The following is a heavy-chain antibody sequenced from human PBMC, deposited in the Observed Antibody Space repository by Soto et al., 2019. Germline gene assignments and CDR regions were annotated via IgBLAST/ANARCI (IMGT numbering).Heavy chain of an antibody. CDR2: ISGSGGST. Sequence: PGGSLRLSCAASGFNFSSYAISWVRQAPGKGLEWVSAISGSGGSTYYADSVKGRFTISRDNSKNTLYLQMNSLRAEDTAVYYCAKDREGSGEYYFDYWGQGTLVTVSS. CDR3: AKDREGSGEYYFDY. J-gene: IGHJ4*02. D-gene: IGHD3-16*01. CDR1: GFNFSSYA. V-gene: IGHV3-23*01.